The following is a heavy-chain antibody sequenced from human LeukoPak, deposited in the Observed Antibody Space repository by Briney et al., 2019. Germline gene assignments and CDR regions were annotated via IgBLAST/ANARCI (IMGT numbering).Heavy chain of an antibody. CDR2: LYPGDSDT. CDR3: ARSAGSRGVADY. D-gene: IGHD3-10*01. CDR1: GYSFTSYW. V-gene: IGHV5-51*01. J-gene: IGHJ4*02. Sequence: GESLKISCKGSGYSFTSYWIGWVRQMPGKGLEWMGILYPGDSDTRYSPSFQGQVTLSADKSITTAYLQWSSLKASDTAIYYCARSAGSRGVADYWGQGTLVTVSS.